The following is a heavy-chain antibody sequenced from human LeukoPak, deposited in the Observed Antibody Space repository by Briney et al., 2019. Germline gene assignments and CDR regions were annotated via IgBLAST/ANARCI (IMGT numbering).Heavy chain of an antibody. Sequence: PGGSLRLSCAASGFTFSSYWMSWVRQAPGKGLEWVANIKQDGSEKYYVDSVKGRFTISRDNSKNTLYLQMNSLRAEDTAVYYCARSPTLVYYFDYWGQGTLVTVSS. CDR3: ARSPTLVYYFDY. J-gene: IGHJ4*02. CDR2: IKQDGSEK. CDR1: GFTFSSYW. V-gene: IGHV3-7*01.